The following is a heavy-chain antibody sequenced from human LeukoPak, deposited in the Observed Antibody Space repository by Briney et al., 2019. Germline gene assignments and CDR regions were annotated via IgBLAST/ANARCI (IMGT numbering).Heavy chain of an antibody. CDR1: GGSISSYY. CDR3: ARVKWDGSGYYFFDY. J-gene: IGHJ4*02. D-gene: IGHD3-22*01. V-gene: IGHV4-59*01. CDR2: IYYSGST. Sequence: PSETLSLTCTVSGGSISSYYWSWLRQPPGKGLEWFGYIYYSGSTNYNPSLKRRVTISVDTSKNQFSLKLSSVTAADTAVYYCARVKWDGSGYYFFDYWGQGTLVTVSS.